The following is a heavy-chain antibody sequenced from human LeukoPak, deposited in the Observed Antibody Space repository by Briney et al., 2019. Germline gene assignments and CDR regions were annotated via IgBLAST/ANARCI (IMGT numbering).Heavy chain of an antibody. CDR1: GGSISNKY. CDR3: ARGSEWFDY. CDR2: IYYSGST. J-gene: IGHJ4*02. Sequence: PSETLSLTCTVSGGSISNKYWSWIRQPPGKGLEWIGYIYYSGSTNYNPSLKSRVTILVDTSKNQFSLKLSSVTAADTAVYYCARGSEWFDYWGQGTLVTVSS. V-gene: IGHV4-59*08. D-gene: IGHD3-3*01.